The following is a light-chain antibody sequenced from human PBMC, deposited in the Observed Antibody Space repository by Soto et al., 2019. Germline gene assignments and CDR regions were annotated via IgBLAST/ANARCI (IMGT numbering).Light chain of an antibody. V-gene: IGLV2-14*01. CDR3: SSYTSSSTRL. Sequence: QSALTQPASVSGSPGQSITISCTGTSSDVSGYNYVSWYQQHPGKAPKLMIYDVSDRPSGVSNRFSGSKSGNTASLTISGLQAEDEADYYCSSYTSSSTRLFGGGTKLTVL. CDR1: SSDVSGYNY. J-gene: IGLJ2*01. CDR2: DVS.